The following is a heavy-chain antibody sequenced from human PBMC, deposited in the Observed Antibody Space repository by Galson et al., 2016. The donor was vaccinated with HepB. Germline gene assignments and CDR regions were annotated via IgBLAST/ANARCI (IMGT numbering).Heavy chain of an antibody. J-gene: IGHJ3*01. D-gene: IGHD5-18*01. V-gene: IGHV3-74*01. Sequence: SLRLSCAASGFTFRSYWMHWVRQAPGKGLVWVSRINSDGSSTTYADSVKGRFTISRDNAKNSLFLQMNSLRADDTAVYYCVWYAVDTALDYWGHGTLVTVSA. CDR1: GFTFRSYW. CDR3: VWYAVDTALDY. CDR2: INSDGSST.